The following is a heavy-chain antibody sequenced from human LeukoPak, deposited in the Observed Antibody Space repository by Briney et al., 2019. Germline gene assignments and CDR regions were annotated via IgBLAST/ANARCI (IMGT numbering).Heavy chain of an antibody. V-gene: IGHV3-21*01. Sequence: GGSLRLSCAASGFTFSSYSMNWVRQAPGKGLEWASSISSSSSYIYYADSVKGRFTISRDNAKNSLYLQMNSLRAEDTAVYYCARDRWLRSYAFDPWGQGTLVTVSS. CDR2: ISSSSSYI. CDR1: GFTFSSYS. D-gene: IGHD5-12*01. J-gene: IGHJ5*02. CDR3: ARDRWLRSYAFDP.